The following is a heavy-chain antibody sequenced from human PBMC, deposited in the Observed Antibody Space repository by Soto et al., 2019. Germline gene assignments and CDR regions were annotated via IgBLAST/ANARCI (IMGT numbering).Heavy chain of an antibody. CDR1: GGTFSSYA. Sequence: SVKVSFKASGGTFSSYAISWLRQAPGQGLEWMGGIIPIFGTANYAQKFQGRVTITADESTSTAYMELSSLRSEDTAVYYCARGDSSGYYHDAFDIWGQGTMVTVSS. V-gene: IGHV1-69*13. CDR2: IIPIFGTA. CDR3: ARGDSSGYYHDAFDI. J-gene: IGHJ3*02. D-gene: IGHD3-22*01.